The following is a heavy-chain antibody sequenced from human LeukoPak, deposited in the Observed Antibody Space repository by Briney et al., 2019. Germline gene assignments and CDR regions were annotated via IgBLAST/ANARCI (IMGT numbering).Heavy chain of an antibody. CDR3: ARAQVADTNWFDP. CDR1: GGSFSGYY. D-gene: IGHD6-19*01. CDR2: INHSGST. J-gene: IGHJ5*02. V-gene: IGHV4-34*01. Sequence: SETLSLTCAVYGGSFSGYYWSWIRQPPGKGLEWIGEINHSGSTNYNPSLKSRVTISVDTSKNQFSLKLSSVTAADTAVYYCARAQVADTNWFDPWGQGTLVTVSS.